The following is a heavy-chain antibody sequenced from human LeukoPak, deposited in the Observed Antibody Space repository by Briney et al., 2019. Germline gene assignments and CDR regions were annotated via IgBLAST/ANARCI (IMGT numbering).Heavy chain of an antibody. D-gene: IGHD6-19*01. Sequence: GGSLRLSCAASGFTFSDYYMSWIRQAPGKGLEWVSYISSSGSTIYYADSVKGRFTISRDNAKNSLYLQMNSLRPEDTAVYYCARDRRDSSGKFPNDAFDIWGQGTMVTVSS. CDR3: ARDRRDSSGKFPNDAFDI. CDR2: ISSSGSTI. CDR1: GFTFSDYY. J-gene: IGHJ3*02. V-gene: IGHV3-11*04.